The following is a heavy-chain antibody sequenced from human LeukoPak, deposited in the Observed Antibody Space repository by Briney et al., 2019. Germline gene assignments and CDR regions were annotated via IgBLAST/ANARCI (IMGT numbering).Heavy chain of an antibody. D-gene: IGHD6-13*01. J-gene: IGHJ5*02. V-gene: IGHV1-2*06. CDR1: GYTFTGDY. CDR2: INPNTGGT. CDR3: AKVPPAIAADGNWSDP. Sequence: ASVKVSCKASGYTFTGDYIHWVRQAPGQGLEWMGRINPNTGGTNYAQKFQGRVTMTRDTSITTAYMKLSRLTADDTAIYYCAKVPPAIAADGNWSDPWGQGALVTVSS.